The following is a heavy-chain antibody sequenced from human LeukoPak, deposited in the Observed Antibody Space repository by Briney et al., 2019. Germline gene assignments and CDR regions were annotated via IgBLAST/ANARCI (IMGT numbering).Heavy chain of an antibody. V-gene: IGHV1-2*04. Sequence: ASVKVSRKASGYTFTGYYMHWVRQAPGQGLEWMGWINPNSGGTNYAQKFQDWVTMTRDTSISTAYMELSRLRSDDTAVYYCARDSSIPITMVQGVDAFDIWGQGTMVTVSS. CDR1: GYTFTGYY. J-gene: IGHJ3*02. CDR2: INPNSGGT. CDR3: ARDSSIPITMVQGVDAFDI. D-gene: IGHD3-10*01.